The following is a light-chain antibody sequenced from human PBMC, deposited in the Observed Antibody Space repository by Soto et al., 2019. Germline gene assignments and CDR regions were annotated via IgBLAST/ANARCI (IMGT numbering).Light chain of an antibody. CDR3: TSYAVGINVV. V-gene: IGLV2-8*01. CDR2: EVN. Sequence: QSALTQPPSASGSPGQSVTISCTGTSSDVGYYNYVSWYQQHPGKAPKLIIYEVNKRPSGVPDRFSGSKSGNTASLTVSGLQAEDEAEYYCTSYAVGINVVFGGGTKLTLL. CDR1: SSDVGYYNY. J-gene: IGLJ2*01.